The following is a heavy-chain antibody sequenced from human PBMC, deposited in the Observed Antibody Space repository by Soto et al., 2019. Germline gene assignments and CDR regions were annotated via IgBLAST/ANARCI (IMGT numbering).Heavy chain of an antibody. V-gene: IGHV1-69*01. CDR1: GGTFSSYA. Sequence: QVQLVQSGAEVKKPGSSVKVSCKASGGTFSSYAISWVRQAPGQGLEWMGGIIPISETTNYAQKCQGRVTITADESKSTAYMELSSLRSEDTAVDYCARSQGSSTSLEIYYYYYYGMDVWGHGTTVTVSS. D-gene: IGHD2-2*01. J-gene: IGHJ6*02. CDR2: IIPISETT. CDR3: ARSQGSSTSLEIYYYYYYGMDV.